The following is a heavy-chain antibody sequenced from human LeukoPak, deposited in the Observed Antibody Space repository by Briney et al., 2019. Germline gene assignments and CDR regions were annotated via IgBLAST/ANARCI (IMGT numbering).Heavy chain of an antibody. CDR1: GYTFTSYG. CDR3: ARIPGRLRADYYYYYMDV. D-gene: IGHD5-12*01. CDR2: ISAYNGNT. J-gene: IGHJ6*03. Sequence: ASVKVSCKSSGYTFTSYGISWVRQAPGQGLEWMGWISAYNGNTNYAQKLQGRVTMTTDTSTSTAYMELRSLRSDDTAVYYCARIPGRLRADYYYYYMDVWGKGTTVTVSS. V-gene: IGHV1-18*01.